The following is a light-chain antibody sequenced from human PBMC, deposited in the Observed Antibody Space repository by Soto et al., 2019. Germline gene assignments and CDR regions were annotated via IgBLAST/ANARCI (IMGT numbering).Light chain of an antibody. Sequence: QAVETQEPSLPVSPGGTVTLTCGSSTGAVTSGHYPYWFQQKPGQAPRTLIYDTSNKHSWTPARFSGSLLGGKAALTLSGAQPEDEAEYYCLLSYSGARPYVFGTGTKVTVL. CDR2: DTS. CDR1: TGAVTSGHY. V-gene: IGLV7-46*01. CDR3: LLSYSGARPYV. J-gene: IGLJ1*01.